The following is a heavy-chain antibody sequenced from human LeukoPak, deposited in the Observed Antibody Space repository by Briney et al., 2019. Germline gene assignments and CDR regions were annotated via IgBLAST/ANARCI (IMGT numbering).Heavy chain of an antibody. CDR3: AKDKREQLVLLFDY. CDR2: ISGSGGST. Sequence: GGSLRLSCAASGFTFSSYAMSWVRQAPGKGLEWVSAISGSGGSTYYADSVKGRFTISRDNSKNTLYLQMNSLRAEDTAVCYCAKDKREQLVLLFDYWGQGTLVTVSS. D-gene: IGHD6-13*01. J-gene: IGHJ4*02. CDR1: GFTFSSYA. V-gene: IGHV3-23*01.